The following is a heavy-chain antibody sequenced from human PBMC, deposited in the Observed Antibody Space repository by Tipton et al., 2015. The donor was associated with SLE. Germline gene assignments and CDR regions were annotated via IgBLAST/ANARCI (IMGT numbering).Heavy chain of an antibody. CDR1: GGERSGYY. Sequence: PSPICAGEGGERSGYYWSWIRQPPGKGLEWIGEINHSGSTNYDPSLKSRVTISVDTSKNQFSLKLSSVTAADTAVYYCARDSSGYSIFFDYWGQGTLVTVSS. V-gene: IGHV4-34*01. D-gene: IGHD3-22*01. J-gene: IGHJ4*02. CDR2: INHSGST. CDR3: ARDSSGYSIFFDY.